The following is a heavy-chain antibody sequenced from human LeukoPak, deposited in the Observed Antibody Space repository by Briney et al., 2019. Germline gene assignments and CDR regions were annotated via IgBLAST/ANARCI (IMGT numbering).Heavy chain of an antibody. CDR1: GYTFTSCG. V-gene: IGHV1-18*01. CDR3: WEDTSWAAAGTGVDY. D-gene: IGHD6-13*01. Sequence: GASVKLSCNASGYTFTSCGISWVRQAPGQGLEWMGWISAYNGNTNYAQKLQGRVTMTTDTSTRTAYMELRSLRSDDTTVYYWWEDTSWAAAGTGVDYWGQGTLVTVPS. CDR2: ISAYNGNT. J-gene: IGHJ4*02.